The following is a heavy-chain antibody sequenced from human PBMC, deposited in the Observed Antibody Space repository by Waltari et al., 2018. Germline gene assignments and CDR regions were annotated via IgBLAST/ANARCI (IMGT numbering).Heavy chain of an antibody. D-gene: IGHD2-8*01. J-gene: IGHJ3*02. CDR2: IKEDGSEK. CDR1: GFPFSPHW. V-gene: IGHV3-7*05. CDR3: ARDSAYCTTTNCRGDAFDI. Sequence: EVQLVDSGGGLVQPGGSLRLSCAASGFPFSPHWRSWFLQAPGKGLEWVANIKEDGSEKYHLDSVKGRFTISRDNARNSLYLQMNSLRAEDSAVYYCARDSAYCTTTNCRGDAFDIWGQGTMVTVSS.